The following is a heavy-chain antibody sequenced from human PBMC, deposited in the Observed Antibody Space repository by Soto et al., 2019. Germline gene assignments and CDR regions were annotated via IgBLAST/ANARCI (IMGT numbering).Heavy chain of an antibody. CDR1: GGTFSSYA. D-gene: IGHD3-9*01. CDR3: AREGANYDILTGYYLVSPFDY. Sequence: SVKVSCKASGGTFSSYAISWVRQASGQGLEWMGGTIPIFGTANYAQKFQGRVTITADESTSTAYMELSSLRSEDTAVYYCAREGANYDILTGYYLVSPFDYWGQGTPVTVSS. CDR2: TIPIFGTA. J-gene: IGHJ4*02. V-gene: IGHV1-69*13.